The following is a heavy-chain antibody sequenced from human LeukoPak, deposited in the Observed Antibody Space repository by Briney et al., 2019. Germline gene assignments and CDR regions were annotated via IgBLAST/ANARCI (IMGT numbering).Heavy chain of an antibody. Sequence: GRSLRLSCAASGFTFDDYAMHWVRQAPGKGLEWVSGISWNSGSIGYADSVKGRFTISRDNAKNSLYLQMNSLRAEDTALYYCAKDFAARELQPKDWGQETLVTVSS. CDR2: ISWNSGSI. V-gene: IGHV3-9*01. CDR3: AKDFAARELQPKD. D-gene: IGHD1-26*01. CDR1: GFTFDDYA. J-gene: IGHJ4*02.